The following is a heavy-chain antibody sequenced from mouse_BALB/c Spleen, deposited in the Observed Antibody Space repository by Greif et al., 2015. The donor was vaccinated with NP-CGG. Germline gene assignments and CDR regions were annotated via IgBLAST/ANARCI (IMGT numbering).Heavy chain of an antibody. J-gene: IGHJ2*01. CDR2: IRNKANGYTT. V-gene: IGHV7-3*02. CDR3: AREYGNYFDY. D-gene: IGHD2-10*02. Sequence: EVKLVESGGGLVQPGGSLRLPCATSGFTFTDYYMSWVRQPPGKALEWLGFIRNKANGYTTEYSASVKGRFTISRDNSQSILYLQMNTLRAEDSATYYCAREYGNYFDYWGQGTTLTVSS. CDR1: GFTFTDYY.